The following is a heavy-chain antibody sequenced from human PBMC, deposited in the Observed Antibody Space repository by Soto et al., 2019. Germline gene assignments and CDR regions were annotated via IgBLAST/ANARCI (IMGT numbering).Heavy chain of an antibody. CDR1: GGTFSSYA. Sequence: GASVKVSCKASGGTFSSYAISWVRQAPGQRLEWMGGIIPIFGTANYAQKFQGRVTITADESTSTAYMELSSLRSEDTAVYYCASGHYYDSSGYCDYWGQGTLVTVSS. D-gene: IGHD3-22*01. CDR2: IIPIFGTA. V-gene: IGHV1-69*13. J-gene: IGHJ4*02. CDR3: ASGHYYDSSGYCDY.